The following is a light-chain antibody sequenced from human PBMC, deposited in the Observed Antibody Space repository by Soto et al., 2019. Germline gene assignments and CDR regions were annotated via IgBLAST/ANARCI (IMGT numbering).Light chain of an antibody. CDR2: GAS. CDR3: QQLNIFPPLFT. CDR1: QGIRSY. V-gene: IGKV1-9*01. Sequence: DIQLTQSPSFLSASVGGRVTITCRASQGIRSYLAWYQQRPGKAPELLIYGASTLRTGVASRFSGSGSGTEFTLTISSLQPEDFATYFCQQLNIFPPLFTFGPGTKVDIK. J-gene: IGKJ3*01.